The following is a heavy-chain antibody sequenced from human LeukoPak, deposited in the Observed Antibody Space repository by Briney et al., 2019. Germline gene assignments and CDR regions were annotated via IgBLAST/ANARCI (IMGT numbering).Heavy chain of an antibody. V-gene: IGHV1-8*01. CDR1: GYTFTSYD. CDR3: ARGGPYYYDSSGYYYED. CDR2: VNPNSGNT. D-gene: IGHD3-22*01. J-gene: IGHJ4*02. Sequence: GASVKVSCKASGYTFTSYDINWVRQATGQGLEWMGWVNPNSGNTGYAQKFQGRVTMTRNTSISTAYMELSSLRSEDTAVYYCARGGPYYYDSSGYYYEDWGQGTLVTVSS.